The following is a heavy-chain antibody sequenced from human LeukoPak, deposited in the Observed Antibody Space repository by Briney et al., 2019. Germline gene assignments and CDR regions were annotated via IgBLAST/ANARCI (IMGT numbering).Heavy chain of an antibody. CDR1: GYSISSGNY. V-gene: IGHV4-38-2*02. Sequence: SETLSLTCTVSGYSISSGNYWGWIRQPPGKGLEWLGSIYDSGSTYYNPSLKSRVTISVDTSKNQFSLKLSSVTAADTAVYYCARVVVGATSSFDNWGQGTLVTVSS. J-gene: IGHJ4*02. CDR3: ARVVVGATSSFDN. D-gene: IGHD1-26*01. CDR2: IYDSGST.